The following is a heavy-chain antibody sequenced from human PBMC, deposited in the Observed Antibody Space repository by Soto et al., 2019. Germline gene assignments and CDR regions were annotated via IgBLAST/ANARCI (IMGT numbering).Heavy chain of an antibody. D-gene: IGHD6-19*01. J-gene: IGHJ4*02. CDR2: IIPIFGTA. CDR3: ARLRQQWPRFFDY. Sequence: SVKVSCKASGGTFSSYAISWVRQAPGQGLEWMGGIIPIFGTANYAQKFQGRVTITADESTSTAYMELSSLRSEDTAVYYCARLRQQWPRFFDYWGQGTLVTVSS. CDR1: GGTFSSYA. V-gene: IGHV1-69*13.